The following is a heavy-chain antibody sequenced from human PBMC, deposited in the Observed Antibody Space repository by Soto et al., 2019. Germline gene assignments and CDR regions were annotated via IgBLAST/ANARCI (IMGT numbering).Heavy chain of an antibody. D-gene: IGHD3-10*01. Sequence: GGSLRLSCAASGFTFSSYAMSWVRQAPGKGLEWVSAISGSGGSTYYADSVKGRFTISRDNSKNTLYLQMNSLRAEDTAVYYCAKDLGVVVPAAKDWTGEDGRGYYYGSGSDLTGDYFDYWGQGTLVTVSS. CDR2: ISGSGGST. J-gene: IGHJ4*02. V-gene: IGHV3-23*01. CDR3: AKDLGVVVPAAKDWTGEDGRGYYYGSGSDLTGDYFDY. CDR1: GFTFSSYA.